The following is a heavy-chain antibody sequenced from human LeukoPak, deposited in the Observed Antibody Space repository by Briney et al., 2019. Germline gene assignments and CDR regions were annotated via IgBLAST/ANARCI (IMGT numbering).Heavy chain of an antibody. V-gene: IGHV4-34*01. Sequence: SETLSLTCTVSGASISSYYWSWIRQPPRKGLEWIGEIDHSGSTNYNPSLQSRVTISVDTSKNQFSLKVSSVSAADTAVYYCARGNRPYGEHEAFDIWGHGTTVTVSP. CDR2: IDHSGST. D-gene: IGHD3-10*01. J-gene: IGHJ3*02. CDR3: ARGNRPYGEHEAFDI. CDR1: GASISSYY.